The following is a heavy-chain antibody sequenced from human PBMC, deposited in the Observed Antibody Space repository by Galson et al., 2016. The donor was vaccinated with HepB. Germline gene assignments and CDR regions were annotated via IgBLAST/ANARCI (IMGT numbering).Heavy chain of an antibody. CDR2: ISYDGSNE. CDR3: AREERYCSSMRCQNPDYGMDV. Sequence: SLRLSCAASGFRFSRYGMHWVRQAPGKGLEWVAMISYDGSNEYYADSVKGRVTITRDNSKNSLYLQMNSLSAEDKAVYFYAREERYCSSMRCQNPDYGMDVWGQGTTVTVS. V-gene: IGHV3-30-3*01. D-gene: IGHD2-2*01. CDR1: GFRFSRYG. J-gene: IGHJ6*02.